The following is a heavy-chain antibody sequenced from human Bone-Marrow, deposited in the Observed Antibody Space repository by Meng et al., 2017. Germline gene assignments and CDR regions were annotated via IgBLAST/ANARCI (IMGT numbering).Heavy chain of an antibody. J-gene: IGHJ4*02. Sequence: ASVKVSCKASGYTFTSYYMHWVRQAPGQGLEWMGIINPSGGSTSYAQKFQGRVTMTRDTSTSTAYMELSRLRSEDTAVYYCARGDSGSYYAPPIDYWGQGTLVTVSS. CDR2: INPSGGST. V-gene: IGHV1-46*01. D-gene: IGHD1-26*01. CDR1: GYTFTSYY. CDR3: ARGDSGSYYAPPIDY.